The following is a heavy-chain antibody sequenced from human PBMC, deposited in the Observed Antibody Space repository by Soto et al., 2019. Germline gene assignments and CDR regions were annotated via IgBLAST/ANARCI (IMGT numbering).Heavy chain of an antibody. CDR2: ISYDGSNK. Sequence: GGSLRLSCAASGFTFSSCAMHWVRQAPGTGLEWVALISYDGSNKYYADSVKGRFTISRDNSKNTLYLQMNSLRAEDTAVYYCARDKRDLRFLEWSYYFDYWGQGTLVTVSS. V-gene: IGHV3-30-3*01. CDR3: ARDKRDLRFLEWSYYFDY. CDR1: GFTFSSCA. J-gene: IGHJ4*02. D-gene: IGHD3-3*01.